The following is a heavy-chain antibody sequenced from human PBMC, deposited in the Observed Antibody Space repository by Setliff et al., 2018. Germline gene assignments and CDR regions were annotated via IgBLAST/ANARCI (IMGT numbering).Heavy chain of an antibody. V-gene: IGHV4-39*07. D-gene: IGHD3-3*01. J-gene: IGHJ6*03. CDR1: GGSISGSNYY. CDR3: ARMSGFLYMDV. CDR2: VYHSGCT. Sequence: PSETLSLTCTVSGGSISGSNYYWGWIRQPPGKVLEWIGSVYHSGCTNYNPSLKSRVTMSVDTSKSQFFLKLNSVTAADTAVYYCARMSGFLYMDVWGKGTPVTVSS.